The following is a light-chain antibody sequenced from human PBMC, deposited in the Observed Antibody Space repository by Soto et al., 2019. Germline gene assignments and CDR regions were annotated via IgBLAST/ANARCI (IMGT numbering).Light chain of an antibody. CDR3: QQFDNPLFT. CDR2: DAS. V-gene: IGKV1-33*01. J-gene: IGKJ3*01. CDR1: QVISKY. Sequence: DIQMTQSPSSLSASVGDRVTITCQASQVISKYLNWYQQKPGNAPKLLIYDASKLETGVPSRFSGSGSGTEFTFTISSLQPEDIATYYCQQFDNPLFTFGPGTKVDIK.